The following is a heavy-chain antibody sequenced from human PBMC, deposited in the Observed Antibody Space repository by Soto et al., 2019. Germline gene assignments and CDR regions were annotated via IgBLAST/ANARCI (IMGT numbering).Heavy chain of an antibody. CDR2: ISSSSSTI. CDR1: GFTFSSYS. V-gene: IGHV3-48*04. D-gene: IGHD3-10*01. Sequence: PGGSLRLSCAASGFTFSSYSMNWVRQAPGKGLEWVSYISSSSSTIYYADSVKGRFTISRDNAKNSLYLQMNSLRAEDTAVYYCAREFGEFDYWGQGTLVTVSS. J-gene: IGHJ4*02. CDR3: AREFGEFDY.